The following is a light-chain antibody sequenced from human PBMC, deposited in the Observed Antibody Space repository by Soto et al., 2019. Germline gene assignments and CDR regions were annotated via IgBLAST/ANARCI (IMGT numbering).Light chain of an antibody. CDR2: AAS. CDR3: LHHNSYSPRLT. Sequence: DIQMTQSPSSLSASVGDRVTITCRASQGIGNDLGWYQQKPGKAPKRLIYAASSLQSGVPSRFSGSGSGTEFTLTISSLQPEDFATYYCLHHNSYSPRLTFGGGTKVEIK. J-gene: IGKJ4*01. CDR1: QGIGND. V-gene: IGKV1-17*01.